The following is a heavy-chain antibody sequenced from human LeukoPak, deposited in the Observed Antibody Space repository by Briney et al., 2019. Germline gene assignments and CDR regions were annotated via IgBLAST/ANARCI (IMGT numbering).Heavy chain of an antibody. CDR1: GFTFSSYS. J-gene: IGHJ4*02. V-gene: IGHV3-21*01. D-gene: IGHD3-10*01. CDR3: ARGFSYYFDY. Sequence: GGSLRLSCAASGFTFSSYSMNWVRQAPGKGLEWVSSISGSSTYIYYADSVKGRFTISRDNAKNSLYLQMNSLRAEDTAVYYCARGFSYYFDYWGQGSLVTVSS. CDR2: ISGSSTYI.